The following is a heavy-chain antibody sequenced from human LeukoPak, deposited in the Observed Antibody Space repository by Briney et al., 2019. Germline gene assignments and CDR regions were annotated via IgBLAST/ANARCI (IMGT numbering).Heavy chain of an antibody. CDR2: IYTSGST. CDR1: GGSISSYY. Sequence: SETLSLTCTVSGGSISSYYWSWIRQPAGKGLEWIGRIYTSGSTNYNPSLKSRVTMSVDTSKNQFSLKLSSVTAADTAVYYCARDQGYYGSGRYNWFDPWGQGTLVTVSS. V-gene: IGHV4-4*07. D-gene: IGHD3-10*01. CDR3: ARDQGYYGSGRYNWFDP. J-gene: IGHJ5*02.